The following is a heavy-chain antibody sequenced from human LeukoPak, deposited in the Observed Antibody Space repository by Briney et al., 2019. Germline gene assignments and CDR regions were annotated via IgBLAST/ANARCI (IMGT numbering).Heavy chain of an antibody. J-gene: IGHJ4*02. Sequence: PGGSLRLSCAASGFTFSSYSMNWVRQAPGKGLEWVSSISSSSSYIYYADSVKGRFTISRDNAKNSLYLQMNSLGAEDTAVYYCAKGSDYGDSSLDYWGQGTLVTVSS. V-gene: IGHV3-21*01. CDR3: AKGSDYGDSSLDY. D-gene: IGHD4-17*01. CDR1: GFTFSSYS. CDR2: ISSSSSYI.